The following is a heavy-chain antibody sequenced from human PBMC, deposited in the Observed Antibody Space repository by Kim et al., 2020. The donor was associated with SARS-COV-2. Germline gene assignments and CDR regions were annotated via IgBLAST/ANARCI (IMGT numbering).Heavy chain of an antibody. CDR2: ST. J-gene: IGHJ4*02. Sequence: STYSNPSLKSRVTISVDTSKNQFSLKLSSVTAADTAVYYCARVTLYGADYWGQGTLVTVSS. D-gene: IGHD2-8*01. CDR3: ARVTLYGADY. V-gene: IGHV4-31*02.